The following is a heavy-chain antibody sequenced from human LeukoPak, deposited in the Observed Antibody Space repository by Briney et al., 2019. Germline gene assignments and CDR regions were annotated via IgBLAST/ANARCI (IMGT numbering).Heavy chain of an antibody. J-gene: IGHJ4*02. CDR3: ARQVIAAAGTREVYYFDY. CDR1: GFTFSSYA. D-gene: IGHD6-13*01. CDR2: ISSNGGST. V-gene: IGHV3-64*01. Sequence: PGGSLRLSCAASGFTFSSYAMHWVRQAPGKGLEYVSAISSNGGSTYYANSVKGRFTISRDNSKNTLYLQMGSLRAEDMAVYYCARQVIAAAGTREVYYFDYWGQGTLVTVSS.